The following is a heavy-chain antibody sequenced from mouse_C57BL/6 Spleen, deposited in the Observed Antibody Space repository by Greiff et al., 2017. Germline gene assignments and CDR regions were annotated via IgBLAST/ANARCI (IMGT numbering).Heavy chain of an antibody. D-gene: IGHD1-1*01. J-gene: IGHJ2*01. CDR2: IYPGSGST. CDR3: ARKGYYGSSPFYFDY. V-gene: IGHV1-55*01. Sequence: VQLQQPGAELVKPGASVKMSCKASGYTFTSYWITWVKQRPGQGLEWIGDIYPGSGSTNYNEKFKSKATLTVDTSSSTAYMQLSSLTSKDSAVYYCARKGYYGSSPFYFDYWGQGTTLTVSS. CDR1: GYTFTSYW.